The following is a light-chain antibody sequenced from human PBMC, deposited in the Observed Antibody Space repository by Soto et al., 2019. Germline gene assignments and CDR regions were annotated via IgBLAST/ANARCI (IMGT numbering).Light chain of an antibody. CDR1: QGISKY. CDR3: LQHDSYPIT. J-gene: IGKJ5*01. Sequence: DIQMTRSPSSLSASVGDRVTITCRASQGISKYLAWFQQKPGKVPKRLIYAASSLLSGVPSRFSGSGSGTEFSLTISSLQPEDFATYYCLQHDSYPITFGQGTRLEIK. CDR2: AAS. V-gene: IGKV1-17*03.